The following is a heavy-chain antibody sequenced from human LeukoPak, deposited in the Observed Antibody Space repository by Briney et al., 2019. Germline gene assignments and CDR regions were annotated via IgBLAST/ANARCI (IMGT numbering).Heavy chain of an antibody. CDR3: GRWGYFDSGNNFVVDY. J-gene: IGHJ4*02. CDR2: IHNNGDI. Sequence: SETLSLTCIVSGDSIRSYYWNWIRQAPGKALEWIGHIHNNGDIAYNFSLKSRVTISMDTSKNQFSLKLSSVTAADTAVYYCGRWGYFDSGNNFVVDYWGQGTVVTVSS. CDR1: GDSIRSYY. D-gene: IGHD3-22*01. V-gene: IGHV4-59*01.